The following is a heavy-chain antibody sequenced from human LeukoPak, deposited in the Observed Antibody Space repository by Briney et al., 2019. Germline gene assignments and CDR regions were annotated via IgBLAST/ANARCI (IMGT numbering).Heavy chain of an antibody. CDR1: GFTFDDYG. CDR2: INWKGGST. D-gene: IGHD3-22*01. J-gene: IGHJ5*02. Sequence: GGSLRLSCAASGFTFDDYGMSWVRQAPGKGLEWVSGINWKGGSTGYADSVEGRFTISRDNAKNSLYLQMNSLRVEDTALYYCARLDYYDDGAWFDPWGQGTLVTVSS. V-gene: IGHV3-20*04. CDR3: ARLDYYDDGAWFDP.